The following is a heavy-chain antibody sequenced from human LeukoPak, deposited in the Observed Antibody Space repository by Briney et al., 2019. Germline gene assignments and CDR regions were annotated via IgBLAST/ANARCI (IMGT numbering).Heavy chain of an antibody. D-gene: IGHD5-24*01. Sequence: SETLSLTCTVSGGSISSYYWSWIRQPAGKGLEWIGRIYTSGSTNYNPSLKSRVTMSVDKSKNQFSLNLNSVTAADTAVYYCARDSANGSNWFFDYWGQGTLVAVSS. CDR2: IYTSGST. V-gene: IGHV4-4*07. CDR1: GGSISSYY. J-gene: IGHJ4*02. CDR3: ARDSANGSNWFFDY.